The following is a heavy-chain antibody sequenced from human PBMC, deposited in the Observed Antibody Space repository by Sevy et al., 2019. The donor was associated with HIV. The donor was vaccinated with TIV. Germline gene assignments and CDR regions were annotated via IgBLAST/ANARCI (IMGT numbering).Heavy chain of an antibody. V-gene: IGHV1-24*01. J-gene: IGHJ4*02. CDR2: FGPEDGET. D-gene: IGHD3-22*01. CDR1: GYTLTKLA. CDR3: AITKDYYDNSGSPFDY. Sequence: ASVKVSCKVSGYTLTKLAMHWVRQAPGKGLEWMRTFGPEDGETIYSQKLQGRVTMTEDTSIDTAYMELSSLRSEDTAVFYCAITKDYYDNSGSPFDYWGQGTLVTVSS.